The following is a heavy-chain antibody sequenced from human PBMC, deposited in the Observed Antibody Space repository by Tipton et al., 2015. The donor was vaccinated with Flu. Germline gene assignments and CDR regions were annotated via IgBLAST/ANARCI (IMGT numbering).Heavy chain of an antibody. Sequence: TLSLTCSVSGGSIGSPYCWGWVRQPPGQGLEWIGNICPGSPYYNSSLRSRVTMSIDTSKNQFSLELSSVTAADTAVYYCVRDGPGLATDFDYWGQGILVTVSS. D-gene: IGHD3-10*01. CDR1: GGSIGSPYC. V-gene: IGHV4-38-2*02. J-gene: IGHJ4*02. CDR3: VRDGPGLATDFDY. CDR2: ICPGSP.